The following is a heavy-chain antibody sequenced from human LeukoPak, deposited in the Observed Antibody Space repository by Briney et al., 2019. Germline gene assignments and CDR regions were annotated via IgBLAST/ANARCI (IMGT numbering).Heavy chain of an antibody. CDR3: AKDMRYSGHKGLDY. V-gene: IGHV3-11*01. D-gene: IGHD5-12*01. CDR1: GFTFSDYY. CDR2: SSSSGGSS. J-gene: IGHJ4*02. Sequence: GGSLRLSCVASGFTFSDYYMSWIRQAPGKGLEWASYSSSSGGSSSYADSVKGRFIVSRDNAKNSLYLQMNSLRAEDTAVYYCAKDMRYSGHKGLDYWGQGTLVTVSS.